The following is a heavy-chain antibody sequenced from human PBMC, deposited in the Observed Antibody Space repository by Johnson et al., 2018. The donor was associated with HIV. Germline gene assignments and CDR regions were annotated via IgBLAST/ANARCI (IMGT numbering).Heavy chain of an antibody. V-gene: IGHV3-9*01. CDR2: LTWNSDTI. J-gene: IGHJ3*02. Sequence: VQLVESGGGLVQPGRSLRLSCAASGFTFDHYAMHWVRPAPGKGLEWVSGLTWNSDTIAYVDSVQCRFTISRDSAKKSLYLQMKSLRPEDTAVDYCVKDIGYGGPSDGAFDIWGQGTMVTVSS. CDR3: VKDIGYGGPSDGAFDI. CDR1: GFTFDHYA. D-gene: IGHD4-23*01.